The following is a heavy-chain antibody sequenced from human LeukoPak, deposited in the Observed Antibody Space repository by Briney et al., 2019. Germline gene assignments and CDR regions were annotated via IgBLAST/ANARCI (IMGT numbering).Heavy chain of an antibody. V-gene: IGHV1-2*02. CDR2: INPNSGGT. CDR1: GYTFTGYY. CDR3: ASITVTTPSYYYYGMDV. D-gene: IGHD4-17*01. Sequence: GASVKVSCKASGYTFTGYYMHWVRQAPGQGLAWMGWINPNSGGTNYAQKFQGRVTMTRDTSISTAYMELSRLRSDDTAVYYCASITVTTPSYYYYGMDVWGQGTTVTVSS. J-gene: IGHJ6*02.